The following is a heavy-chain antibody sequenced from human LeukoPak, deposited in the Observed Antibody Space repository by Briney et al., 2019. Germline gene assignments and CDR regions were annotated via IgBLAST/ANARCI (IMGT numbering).Heavy chain of an antibody. CDR2: IYHRGST. CDR1: GGSVSSGSYY. Sequence: SETLSLTCTVSGGSVSSGSYYWSWIRQPPGKGLEWIGYIYHRGSTNYNPSLKSRVTISVDTSKNQYSLNLSSVTAADTAVYYCARSGVYTGYDAFDIWGQGTRVTVSS. D-gene: IGHD6-13*01. J-gene: IGHJ3*02. V-gene: IGHV4-61*01. CDR3: ARSGVYTGYDAFDI.